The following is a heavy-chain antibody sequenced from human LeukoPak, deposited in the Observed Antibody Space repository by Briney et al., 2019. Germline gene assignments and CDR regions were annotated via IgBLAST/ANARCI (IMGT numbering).Heavy chain of an antibody. D-gene: IGHD4-23*01. Sequence: ASVKVSCKASGYSFTSHYMHWVRQAPGQGLEWMGLINPRGTSTIYAEKFQGRIIMTRDMSTTTDYMELSSLKSDDTAVYYCARDNSIHERGWWFDPWGQGTLVTVSS. V-gene: IGHV1-46*01. J-gene: IGHJ5*02. CDR1: GYSFTSHY. CDR2: INPRGTST. CDR3: ARDNSIHERGWWFDP.